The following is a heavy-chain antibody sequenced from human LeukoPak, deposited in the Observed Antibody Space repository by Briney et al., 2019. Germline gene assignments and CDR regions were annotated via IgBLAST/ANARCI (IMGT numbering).Heavy chain of an antibody. V-gene: IGHV3-9*01. Sequence: PGRSLRLSCAACGFNLDDYAMHWVRQAPGKGLEWVSSISWDSGSSVYVDSVKGRFTISRDNAKNSPYLQMDSLTPEDSALYYCVKDLRLDLHLDTFHIWGRGTRVTVSS. CDR3: VKDLRLDLHLDTFHI. J-gene: IGHJ3*02. CDR1: GFNLDDYA. D-gene: IGHD1-1*01. CDR2: ISWDSGSS.